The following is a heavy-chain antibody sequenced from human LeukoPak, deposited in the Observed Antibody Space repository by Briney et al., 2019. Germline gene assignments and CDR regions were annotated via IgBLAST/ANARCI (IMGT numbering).Heavy chain of an antibody. Sequence: GGSLRLSCAASGFTFSDHYMTWVRQAPGKGLERVSDISGTGVSTYYADSVKGRFTISRDNSKNTLYLQMNSLRAEDTAVYYCAKVTGDSYDSSGYYYVGYFDYWGQGTLVTVSS. D-gene: IGHD3-22*01. J-gene: IGHJ4*02. CDR3: AKVTGDSYDSSGYYYVGYFDY. V-gene: IGHV3-23*01. CDR1: GFTFSDHY. CDR2: ISGTGVST.